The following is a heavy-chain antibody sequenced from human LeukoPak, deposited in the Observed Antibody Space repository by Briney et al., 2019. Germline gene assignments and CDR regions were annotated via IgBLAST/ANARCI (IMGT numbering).Heavy chain of an antibody. D-gene: IGHD3-10*01. CDR1: GLTFSSAW. CDR2: IKSKDDGGTR. J-gene: IGHJ4*02. Sequence: PGGSLRLSCAASGLTFSSAWMSWVRQAPGKGLEWVGRIKSKDDGGTRDYAAPVKVRFTISRDDSKNTLYLQMNSLKTEDTAVYYCTTDYTSGNPYWGQGTLVTVSS. CDR3: TTDYTSGNPY. V-gene: IGHV3-15*01.